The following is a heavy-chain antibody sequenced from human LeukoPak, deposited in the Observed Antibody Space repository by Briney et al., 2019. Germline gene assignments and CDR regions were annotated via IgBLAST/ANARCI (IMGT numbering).Heavy chain of an antibody. J-gene: IGHJ5*02. CDR1: GGSFSGYY. D-gene: IGHD1-26*01. V-gene: IGHV4-34*01. CDR3: ATKTNSGSVIGGWFDP. Sequence: SETLSLTCAVYGGSFSGYYWSWIRQPPGKGLEWIGEINHSGSTNYNPSLKSRVTISVDTSKNQFSLKLSSVTAADTAVYYCATKTNSGSVIGGWFDPWGQGTLVTVSS. CDR2: INHSGST.